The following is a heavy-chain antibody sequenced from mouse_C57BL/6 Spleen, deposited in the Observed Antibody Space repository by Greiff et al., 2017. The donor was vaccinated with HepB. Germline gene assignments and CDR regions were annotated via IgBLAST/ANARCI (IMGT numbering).Heavy chain of an antibody. V-gene: IGHV3-8*01. CDR1: GYSITSDY. J-gene: IGHJ1*03. CDR3: ARRSPGSSYRWYFDV. D-gene: IGHD1-1*01. Sequence: EVKLQESGPGLAKPSQTLSLTCSVTGYSITSDYWNWIRKFPGNKLEYMGYISYSGSTYYNPSLKSRISITRDTSNNQYYLQLNSVTTEDTATYYCARRSPGSSYRWYFDVWGTGTTVTVSS. CDR2: ISYSGST.